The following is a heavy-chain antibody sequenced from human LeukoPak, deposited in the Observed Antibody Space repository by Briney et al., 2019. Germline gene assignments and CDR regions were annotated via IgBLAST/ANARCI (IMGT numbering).Heavy chain of an antibody. V-gene: IGHV3-21*01. CDR2: ISSRSSYI. J-gene: IGHJ4*02. Sequence: KPGGSLRLSCAASGITFSDYSMNWVRQAPGKGLEWVSSISSRSSYIYYANSVKGRFIISRDNAKNSLYLQMNSLRADDTALYYCAKVLGASDNGGFGYWGQGTLVTVSS. CDR1: GITFSDYS. CDR3: AKVLGASDNGGFGY. D-gene: IGHD1-26*01.